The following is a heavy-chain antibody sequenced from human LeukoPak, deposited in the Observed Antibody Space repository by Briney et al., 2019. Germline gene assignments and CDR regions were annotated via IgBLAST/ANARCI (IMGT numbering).Heavy chain of an antibody. J-gene: IGHJ4*02. V-gene: IGHV4-39*01. CDR2: LSSGGST. CDR1: GGSISSNNW. D-gene: IGHD4-17*01. Sequence: SETLSLTCAVSGGSISSNNWWGWIRQPPGKGLEWIGSLSSGGSTYYNPSLKSRVTISVDTSKNQFSLRLSSMTAADTAVYYCARHRYGDYNYWGQGTLVTVSS. CDR3: ARHRYGDYNY.